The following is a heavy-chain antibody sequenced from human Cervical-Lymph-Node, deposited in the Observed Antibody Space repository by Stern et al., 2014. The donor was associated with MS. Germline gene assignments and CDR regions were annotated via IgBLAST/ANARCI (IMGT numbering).Heavy chain of an antibody. D-gene: IGHD6-19*01. CDR2: IYPGDYDT. CDR3: ARHCAKREQCAFDY. CDR1: GYNFTSYW. Sequence: VQLVQSGAEVKKPGESLKISCKGSGYNFTSYWIGWVRQMPGKGLEWVGIIYPGDYDTSYSPSFQGQVTTSADKSSSTAYLQWSSLKASDTAMYYCARHCAKREQCAFDYWGQGTLVTVSS. J-gene: IGHJ4*02. V-gene: IGHV5-51*01.